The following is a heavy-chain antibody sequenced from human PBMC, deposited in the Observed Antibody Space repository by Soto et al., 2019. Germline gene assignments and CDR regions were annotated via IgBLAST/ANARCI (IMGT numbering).Heavy chain of an antibody. V-gene: IGHV3-23*01. J-gene: IGHJ6*04. CDR1: GFTFSNSA. CDR2: LTGSGATT. CDR3: ARGTIFGVVAGFLDV. Sequence: EVQLLESGGGLVQPRGSLRLSCAASGFTFSNSAMNWVRQAPGKGLEWVSGLTGSGATTYYADSVKGRFTISRDNSKNTQFLQMNSLRADDTAVYYCARGTIFGVVAGFLDVWGKGTTVTVSS. D-gene: IGHD3-3*01.